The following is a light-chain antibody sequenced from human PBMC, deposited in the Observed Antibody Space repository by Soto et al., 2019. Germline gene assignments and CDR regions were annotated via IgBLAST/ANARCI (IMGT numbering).Light chain of an antibody. Sequence: ERVMTKSPATLSVSPGERATVSCRASQSVSSKLAWYQQKPGQPPRLLLFGASTRATGIPARFSGSGSGTEFTLTISSLQSEDFAVYYRQQYNNWPPVTFGQGTRLEIK. CDR2: GAS. J-gene: IGKJ5*01. CDR1: QSVSSK. V-gene: IGKV3-15*01. CDR3: QQYNNWPPVT.